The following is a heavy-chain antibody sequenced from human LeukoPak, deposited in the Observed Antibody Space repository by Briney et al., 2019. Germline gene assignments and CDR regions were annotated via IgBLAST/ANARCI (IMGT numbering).Heavy chain of an antibody. J-gene: IGHJ4*02. Sequence: NAGGSLRLSCAASGFTFSSAYMSWVRQAPGKGLEWVGRIKSQTDGGSADYAAPVRGRFTISRDDSRTTLYLEMNSLKDEDTAVYYCTTVPAYTSGWFEGIGYWGQGTRVTVSS. CDR1: GFTFSSAY. CDR3: TTVPAYTSGWFEGIGY. V-gene: IGHV3-15*05. CDR2: IKSQTDGGSA. D-gene: IGHD6-19*01.